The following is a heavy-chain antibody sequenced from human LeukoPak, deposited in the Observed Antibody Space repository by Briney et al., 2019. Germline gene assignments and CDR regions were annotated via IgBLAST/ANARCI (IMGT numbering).Heavy chain of an antibody. J-gene: IGHJ3*02. CDR3: ARHAAGDAFDI. CDR1: GLTVSSNY. Sequence: GSLRLSCAASGLTVSSNYMSWVRQAPGKGLEWIGYIYYSGSTNYNPSLKSRVTISVDTSKNQFSLKLSSVTAADTAVYYCARHAAGDAFDIWGQGTMVTVSS. CDR2: IYYSGST. V-gene: IGHV4-59*08.